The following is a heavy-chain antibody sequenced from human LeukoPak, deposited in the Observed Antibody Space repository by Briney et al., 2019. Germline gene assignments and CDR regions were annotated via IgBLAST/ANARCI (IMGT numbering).Heavy chain of an antibody. CDR1: GFTFSSYG. Sequence: GGSLRLSCEASGFTFSSYGMSWVRQAPGKGLEWVGRIKSKTDGGTTDYAAPVIGRFTISRDDSKNTLYLQMNSLKTEDTAVYYCTTSIIAVLYYWGQGTLVTVSS. D-gene: IGHD6-19*01. CDR2: IKSKTDGGTT. CDR3: TTSIIAVLYY. V-gene: IGHV3-15*01. J-gene: IGHJ4*02.